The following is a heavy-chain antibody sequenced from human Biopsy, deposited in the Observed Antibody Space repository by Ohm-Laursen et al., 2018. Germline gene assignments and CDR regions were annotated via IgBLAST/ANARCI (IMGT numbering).Heavy chain of an antibody. CDR2: IYYSGST. D-gene: IGHD2/OR15-2a*01. V-gene: IGHV4-59*01. Sequence: GTLSLTCTVSGGSISSDYWSWIRQTPGKGLEWIGYIYYSGSTNYNPSLKSRVTISVDTSKNQFSLRLNSVTAADTAVYYCARATNSTGWPYYYFYGMDVWGQGTTVTAS. J-gene: IGHJ6*02. CDR3: ARATNSTGWPYYYFYGMDV. CDR1: GGSISSDY.